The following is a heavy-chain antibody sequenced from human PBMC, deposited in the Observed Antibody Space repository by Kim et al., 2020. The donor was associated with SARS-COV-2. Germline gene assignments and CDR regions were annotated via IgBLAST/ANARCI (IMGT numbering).Heavy chain of an antibody. CDR1: GFTFSSYA. J-gene: IGHJ4*02. CDR2: IYSGGTST. D-gene: IGHD1-26*01. Sequence: GGSLRLSCAASGFTFSSYAMSWVRQAPGKGLEWVSVIYSGGTSTYYADSVKGRFTISRDNSKNTLYLQMNSLRAEDTAVYYCAKPHPPYSGGYDYWGQGTLVTVSS. V-gene: IGHV3-23*03. CDR3: AKPHPPYSGGYDY.